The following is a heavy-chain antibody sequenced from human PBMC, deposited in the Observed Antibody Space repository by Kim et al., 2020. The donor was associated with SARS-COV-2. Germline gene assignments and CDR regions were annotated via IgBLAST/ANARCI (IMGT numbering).Heavy chain of an antibody. CDR1: GYSFLSYW. V-gene: IGHV5-51*01. J-gene: IGHJ6*02. CDR3: ARTTVATLGYGFAV. CDR2: IFPGDSDT. Sequence: GESLKISCKASGYSFLSYWIGWVRQMPGKGLEWMGIIFPGDSDTKYSSSFQGQVTISADTSISTISLHWSSLKASATAMYYGARTTVATLGYGFAVWGRG. D-gene: IGHD4-17*01.